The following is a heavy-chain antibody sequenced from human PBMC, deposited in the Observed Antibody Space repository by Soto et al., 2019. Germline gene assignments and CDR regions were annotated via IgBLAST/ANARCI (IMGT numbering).Heavy chain of an antibody. CDR2: IYYSGST. Sequence: SETLSLTCTVSGGSISSYYWSWIRQPPGKGLEWIGYIYYSGSTNYNPSLKSRVTISVDTSKNQFSLKLSSVTAADTAVYYCARHWTVAGTIDYWGQGTLVTVSS. CDR1: GGSISSYY. J-gene: IGHJ4*02. D-gene: IGHD6-19*01. V-gene: IGHV4-59*08. CDR3: ARHWTVAGTIDY.